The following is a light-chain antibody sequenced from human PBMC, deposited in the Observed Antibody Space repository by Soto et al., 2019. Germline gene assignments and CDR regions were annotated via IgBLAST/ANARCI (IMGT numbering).Light chain of an antibody. J-gene: IGLJ1*01. V-gene: IGLV1-51*01. CDR2: DNN. Sequence: QSVLTKPPSVSAAPGQKVTISCYGSRSNIGNNYVSWYQQLPGTAPKLLIYDNNERPSGIPDRFSASKSGTSATLGITGLQTGDEADYYCGTWDSSLSAYVFGTGTKVTVL. CDR3: GTWDSSLSAYV. CDR1: RSNIGNNY.